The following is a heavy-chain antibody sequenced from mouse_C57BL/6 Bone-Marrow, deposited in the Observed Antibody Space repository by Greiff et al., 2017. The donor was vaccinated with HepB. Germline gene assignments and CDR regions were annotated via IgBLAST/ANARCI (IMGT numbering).Heavy chain of an antibody. Sequence: VQLQQSGPELVKPGASVKIPCKASGYTFTDYNMDWVKQSHGKSLEWIGDINPNNGGTIYNQKFKGKATLTVDKSSSTAYMELRSLTSEDTAVYYCAREGAYYSNYWYFDYWGQGTTLTVSS. V-gene: IGHV1-18*01. J-gene: IGHJ2*01. D-gene: IGHD2-5*01. CDR1: GYTFTDYN. CDR3: AREGAYYSNYWYFDY. CDR2: INPNNGGT.